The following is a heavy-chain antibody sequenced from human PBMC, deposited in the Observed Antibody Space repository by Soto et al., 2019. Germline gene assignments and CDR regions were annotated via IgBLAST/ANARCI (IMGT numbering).Heavy chain of an antibody. J-gene: IGHJ4*02. V-gene: IGHV4-59*08. Sequence: ASETLSLTCAVSGDSISCYYCMWIRPPPGKGLESIGDIYYGRSANYNPSLKRRVTLSIDKSKNQCSLKLKSVTAADTAVYYCARHSSSWPIFDYWGQGTLVTVSS. CDR1: GDSISCYY. CDR2: IYYGRSA. CDR3: ARHSSSWPIFDY. D-gene: IGHD6-13*01.